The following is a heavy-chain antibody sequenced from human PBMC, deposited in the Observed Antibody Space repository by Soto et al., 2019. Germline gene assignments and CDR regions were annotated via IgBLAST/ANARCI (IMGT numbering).Heavy chain of an antibody. CDR1: GFTFSSYG. CDR2: IWYDGSNK. D-gene: IGHD3-3*01. CDR3: VRSALEWLIRGNWFDP. J-gene: IGHJ5*02. V-gene: IGHV3-33*01. Sequence: QVQLVESGGGVVQPGRSLRLSCAASGFTFSSYGMHWVRQAPGKGLEWVAVIWYDGSNKYYADSVKGRFTISRDNSKNTLYLQMNSLRAEDTAVYYCVRSALEWLIRGNWFDPWGQGTLVTVSS.